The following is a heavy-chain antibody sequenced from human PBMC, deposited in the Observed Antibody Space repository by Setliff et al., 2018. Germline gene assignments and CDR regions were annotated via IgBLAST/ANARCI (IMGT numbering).Heavy chain of an antibody. CDR3: ASALATPYGGFQRALDY. J-gene: IGHJ4*02. V-gene: IGHV3-23*01. CDR2: ISGSGDST. Sequence: SCVASGFTFSNYAMSWVRQAPGKGPEWVSTISGSGDSTYYADAMRGRFTISRXXXENTLYXXXNSLTAEDTAIYYCASALATPYGGFQRALDYWGRGTLVTVS. D-gene: IGHD2-8*01. CDR1: GFTFSNYA.